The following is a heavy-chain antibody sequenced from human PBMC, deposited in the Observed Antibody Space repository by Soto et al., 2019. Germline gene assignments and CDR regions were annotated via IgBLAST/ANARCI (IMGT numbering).Heavy chain of an antibody. CDR1: GYTFTSYG. V-gene: IGHV1-18*04. Sequence: QVQLVQSGAEVKKPGASVKVSCKASGYTFTSYGISWVRQAPGQGLEWMGWISAYNGNTNYAQKFQGRVTITADESTSTAYMELSSLRSEDTAVYYCARGCSGGSCYPYGMDVWGQGTTVTVSS. D-gene: IGHD2-15*01. J-gene: IGHJ6*02. CDR2: ISAYNGNT. CDR3: ARGCSGGSCYPYGMDV.